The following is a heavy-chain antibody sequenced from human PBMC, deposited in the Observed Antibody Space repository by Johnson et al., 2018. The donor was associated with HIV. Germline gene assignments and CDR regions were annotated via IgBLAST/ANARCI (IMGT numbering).Heavy chain of an antibody. CDR1: GFTFSSYW. CDR2: IYSGRST. D-gene: IGHD3-10*01. V-gene: IGHV3-66*01. J-gene: IGHJ3*02. CDR3: ARLFYYEAFDI. Sequence: VQLLESGGGLVQPGGSLRLSCAASGFTFSSYWMHWVRQAPGKGLVWVSVIYSGRSTYYADSVKGRFTISRDNSKNTLFLQMNSLRAEDTAVYYCARLFYYEAFDIWGQGTMVTVSS.